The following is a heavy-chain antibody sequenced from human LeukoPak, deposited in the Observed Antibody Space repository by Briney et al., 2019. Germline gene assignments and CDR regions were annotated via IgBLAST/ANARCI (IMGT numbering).Heavy chain of an antibody. CDR1: VYTFTDYY. CDR3: ARYDFRKAWFDP. CDR2: INPNSGGT. V-gene: IGHV1-2*02. D-gene: IGHD3-3*01. J-gene: IGHJ5*02. Sequence: ASVKVSCKASVYTFTDYYMYWVRQAPGQGLEWMGCINPNSGGTNYAQKFQGRVTMTRDTSISTAYMELSRLRSDDTAVYYCARYDFRKAWFDPWGQGTLVTVSS.